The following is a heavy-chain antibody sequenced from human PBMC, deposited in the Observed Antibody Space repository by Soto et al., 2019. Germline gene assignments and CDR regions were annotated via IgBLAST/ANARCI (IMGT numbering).Heavy chain of an antibody. CDR1: GGTFSSYA. Sequence: QVQLVQSGAEVKKPGSSVKVSCKASGGTFSSYAISWVRQAPGQGLEWMGGIIPIFGTANYAQKFQGRVTITAEESTSTAYMELSSLRSEDTAVYYCARARGAARPSYYYGMDVWGQGTTVTVSS. V-gene: IGHV1-69*01. CDR3: ARARGAARPSYYYGMDV. CDR2: IIPIFGTA. D-gene: IGHD6-6*01. J-gene: IGHJ6*02.